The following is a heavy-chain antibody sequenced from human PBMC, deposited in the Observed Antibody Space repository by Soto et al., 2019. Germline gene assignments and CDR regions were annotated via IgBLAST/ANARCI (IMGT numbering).Heavy chain of an antibody. CDR2: IIPIFGTA. CDR3: ALGRGYSDAPDYCYYDLDV. J-gene: IGHJ6*02. CDR1: GGTFSTYA. D-gene: IGHD5-18*01. V-gene: IGHV1-69*01. Sequence: QVQLVQSGAEVKKPGSSVKVSCKASGGTFSTYAISWVRQAPGQGLEWMGGIIPIFGTANYAQKFQGRVTITADESTSTAYIEANSLISEVTAWYFGALGRGYSDAPDYCYYDLDVLGQGTTLTVPS.